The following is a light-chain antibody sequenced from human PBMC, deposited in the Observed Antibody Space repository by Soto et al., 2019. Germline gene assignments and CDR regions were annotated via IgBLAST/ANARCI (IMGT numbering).Light chain of an antibody. J-gene: IGLJ1*01. CDR1: SSDVGGYNY. CDR3: SSISGIYFYV. V-gene: IGLV2-11*01. CDR2: DVS. Sequence: QSALTQPRSVSGSPGQSVTISCTGTSSDVGGYNYVSWYQQHPGKAPKLMIYDVSKRPSGVPDRFSGSKSGNTASLTISGLQAEYEANYYCSSISGIYFYVFLTGTKVPVL.